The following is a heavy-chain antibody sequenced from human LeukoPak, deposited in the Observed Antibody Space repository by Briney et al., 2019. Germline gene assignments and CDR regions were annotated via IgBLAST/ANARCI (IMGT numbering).Heavy chain of an antibody. CDR3: ARDRDYYNYGSLPWFDP. CDR1: GFTFNNYG. J-gene: IGHJ5*02. Sequence: PGGSLRLSCAASGFTFNNYGMTWVRQAPGKGLEWVAVIWYDGSNKYYADSVKGRFTISRDNSKNTVYLQMDSLRAEDTAVYYCARDRDYYNYGSLPWFDPWGQGTLVTVSS. D-gene: IGHD4-11*01. CDR2: IWYDGSNK. V-gene: IGHV3-33*01.